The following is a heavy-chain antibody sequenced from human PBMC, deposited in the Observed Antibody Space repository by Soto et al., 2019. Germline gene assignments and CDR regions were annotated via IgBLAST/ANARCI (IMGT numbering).Heavy chain of an antibody. CDR2: IYYSGST. V-gene: IGHV4-61*01. D-gene: IGHD2-2*01. J-gene: IGHJ6*02. CDR3: ARHSRYCSSTSCYAAYYYGMDV. Sequence: PSETLSLTCTVSGCSVSSGSYYWSWIRQPPGKGLEWIGYIYYSGSTNYNPSLKSRVTISVDTSKNQFSLKLSSVTAADTAVYYCARHSRYCSSTSCYAAYYYGMDVWGQGTTVT. CDR1: GCSVSSGSYY.